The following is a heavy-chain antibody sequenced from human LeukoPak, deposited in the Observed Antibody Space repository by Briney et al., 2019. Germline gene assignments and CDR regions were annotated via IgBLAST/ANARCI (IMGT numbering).Heavy chain of an antibody. V-gene: IGHV3-7*01. D-gene: IGHD4-17*01. Sequence: GGSLRLSCAASGFSFSNYWMSWVRQAPGKGLEWVANIKQDGSEKYYVDSVKGRFSISRDNAKNSLYLQMNSLTDGDTAVYYCARGEYGDHSEYFWYWGQGTLVTVTS. CDR1: GFSFSNYW. J-gene: IGHJ1*01. CDR3: ARGEYGDHSEYFWY. CDR2: IKQDGSEK.